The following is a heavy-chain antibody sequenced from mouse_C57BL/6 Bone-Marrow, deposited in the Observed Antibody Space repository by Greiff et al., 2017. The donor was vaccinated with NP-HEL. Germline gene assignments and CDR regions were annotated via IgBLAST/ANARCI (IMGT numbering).Heavy chain of an antibody. J-gene: IGHJ2*01. V-gene: IGHV1-69*01. CDR2: IDPSDSYT. CDR3: ARGRITTVVAYYFDY. D-gene: IGHD1-1*01. Sequence: QVQLQQPGAELVMPGASVKLSCKASGYTFTSYRMHWVKQRPGQGLEWIGEIDPSDSYTNYNQKFKGKSTLTVDKSSSTAYMQLSSLTSEDSAVYYCARGRITTVVAYYFDYWGQGTTLTVSS. CDR1: GYTFTSYR.